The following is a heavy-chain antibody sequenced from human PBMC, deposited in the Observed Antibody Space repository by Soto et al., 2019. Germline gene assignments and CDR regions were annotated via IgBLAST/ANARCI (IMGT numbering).Heavy chain of an antibody. Sequence: ASVKVSCKASGGTFSSYAISWVRQAPGQGLEWMGGIIPIFGTANYAQKFQGRVTITADESTSTAYMELSSLRSEDTAVYYCARDVEGYSSGWTVMIQYYYGMDVWGQGTTVTVSS. V-gene: IGHV1-69*13. D-gene: IGHD6-19*01. J-gene: IGHJ6*02. CDR1: GGTFSSYA. CDR2: IIPIFGTA. CDR3: ARDVEGYSSGWTVMIQYYYGMDV.